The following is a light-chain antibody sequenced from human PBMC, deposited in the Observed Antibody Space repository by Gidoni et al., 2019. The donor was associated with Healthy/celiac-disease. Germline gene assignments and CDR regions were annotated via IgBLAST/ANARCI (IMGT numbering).Light chain of an antibody. Sequence: ELVMTQSPATLSVSPGERATLSCRASQSVSSNLAWYQQKPGQAPRLLIYGASTRATGIPARFSGSGSGTEFTLIISSLQSEDFAVYYCQQYNNWPPSTFGQGTRLEIK. CDR1: QSVSSN. J-gene: IGKJ5*01. CDR3: QQYNNWPPST. CDR2: GAS. V-gene: IGKV3-15*01.